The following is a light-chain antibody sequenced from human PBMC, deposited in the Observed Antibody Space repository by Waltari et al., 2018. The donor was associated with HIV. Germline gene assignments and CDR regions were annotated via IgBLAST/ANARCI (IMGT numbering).Light chain of an antibody. CDR3: ETWDSNSWV. V-gene: IGLV4-60*02. Sequence: QPVLTQSSSASASLGSSVKLTCTLSSGHSSYIIAWHQQQPGKAPRYLMKLEGSGSYNKGSGVPDRFSGSSSGADRYLTISNLQFEDEADYYCETWDSNSWVFGGGTKLTVL. J-gene: IGLJ3*02. CDR1: SGHSSYI. CDR2: LEGSGSY.